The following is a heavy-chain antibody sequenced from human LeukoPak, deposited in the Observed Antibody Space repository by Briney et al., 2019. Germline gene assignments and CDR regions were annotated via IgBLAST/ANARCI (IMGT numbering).Heavy chain of an antibody. CDR3: AKGSCGADVCFYFYYMHV. D-gene: IGHD2-21*02. CDR2: SRVDNGGA. CDR1: GFTFSTSD. V-gene: IGHV3-23*01. J-gene: IGHJ6*03. Sequence: GGSLRLSCAASGFTFSTSDMTWVRQAPGKGLEWVASSRVDNGGAYYGDSVKGRFTISRDNSQNTLDLQMNGLRAKDTAIYYCAKGSCGADVCFYFYYMHVWGKGTTVTVSS.